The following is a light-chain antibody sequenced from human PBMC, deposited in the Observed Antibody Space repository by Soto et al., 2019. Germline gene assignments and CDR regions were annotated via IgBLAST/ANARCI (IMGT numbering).Light chain of an antibody. CDR2: EAS. CDR1: QSLRYSAGTTY. Sequence: IVMTQTPLSLAVISGQPASISCKSSQSLRYSAGTTYLFWYLQKPGQPPHLLIYEASNRFSGVPDRFSGSGSGTDFTLKISRVEPEYVGVYYCMQSLQVTLNFGEGTKVQIK. V-gene: IGKV2D-29*01. CDR3: MQSLQVTLN. J-gene: IGKJ4*01.